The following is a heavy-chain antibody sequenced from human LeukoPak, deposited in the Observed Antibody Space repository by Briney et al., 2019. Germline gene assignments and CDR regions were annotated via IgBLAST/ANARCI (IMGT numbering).Heavy chain of an antibody. CDR3: ARVLIAVSAFDY. CDR2: IYYGGST. CDR1: GGSISSYY. Sequence: PSETLSLTCTVSGGSISSYYWNWIRQPPGKGLEWIGYIYYGGSTNYNPSLESRVSISVDTSGNQISLNLASVTAADTAVYFCARVLIAVSAFDYWGQGVLATVSS. V-gene: IGHV4-59*01. D-gene: IGHD6-19*01. J-gene: IGHJ4*02.